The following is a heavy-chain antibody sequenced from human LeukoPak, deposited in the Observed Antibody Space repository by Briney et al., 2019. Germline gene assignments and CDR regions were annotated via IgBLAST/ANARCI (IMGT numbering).Heavy chain of an antibody. CDR2: IYYSGST. V-gene: IGHV4-39*01. D-gene: IGHD3-16*01. J-gene: IGHJ5*02. Sequence: SETLSLTCTVSGGSISSSSYYWGWIRQPPGKGLEWIGSIYYSGSTYYNPSLKSRVTISVDTSKNQFSLKLSSVTAADTAVYYCARPIAPGGSAHWFDPWGQGTLVTVSS. CDR1: GGSISSSSYY. CDR3: ARPIAPGGSAHWFDP.